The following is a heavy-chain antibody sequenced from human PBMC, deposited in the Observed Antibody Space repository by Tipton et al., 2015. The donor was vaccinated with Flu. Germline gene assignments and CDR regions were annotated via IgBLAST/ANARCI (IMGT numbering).Heavy chain of an antibody. J-gene: IGHJ4*02. D-gene: IGHD6-19*01. CDR3: AKVIPELVAGLDS. CDR1: GFNLSSYE. Sequence: SLRLSCAASGFNLSSYEMNWVRQAPGKGLEWVSKIDIHSRSIDYADSVRGRFTISRDNSKNILYLQMNSLRADDTAVYSCAKVIPELVAGLDSWGQGTLVTVSS. CDR2: IDIHSRSI. V-gene: IGHV3-48*03.